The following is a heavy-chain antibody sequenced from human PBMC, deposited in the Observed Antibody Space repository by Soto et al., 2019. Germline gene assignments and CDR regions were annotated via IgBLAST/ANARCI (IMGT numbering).Heavy chain of an antibody. D-gene: IGHD5-18*01. CDR2: IYWDDDK. Sequence: QITLKESGPTRVRPTQTLALTCTFSGFSLITSGVGVGWIRKTPGKALEWLAVIYWDDDKRYSPSLKSRLTITKXXSXNXXVLTMADMDPVDTATYFCAHRGYMYGNWDHGYFDYWGQGTLVTVSS. J-gene: IGHJ4*02. CDR1: GFSLITSGVG. CDR3: AHRGYMYGNWDHGYFDY. V-gene: IGHV2-5*02.